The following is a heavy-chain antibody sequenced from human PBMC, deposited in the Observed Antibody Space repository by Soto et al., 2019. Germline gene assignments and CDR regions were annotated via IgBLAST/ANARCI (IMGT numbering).Heavy chain of an antibody. J-gene: IGHJ4*02. CDR3: AKDWRGRRGYDSYFDY. V-gene: IGHV3-30*18. CDR2: ISYDGSNK. D-gene: IGHD5-12*01. CDR1: GFTFSSFG. Sequence: GGSLRLSXAASGFTFSSFGMHWVRQAPGKGLEWVAVISYDGSNKYYADSVKGRFTISRDNSKNTLYLQMNSLRAEDTAVYYCAKDWRGRRGYDSYFDYWGQGTLVTV.